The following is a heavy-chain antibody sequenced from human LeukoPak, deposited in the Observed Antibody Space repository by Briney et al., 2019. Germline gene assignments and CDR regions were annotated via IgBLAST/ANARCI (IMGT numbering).Heavy chain of an antibody. Sequence: GGSLRLSCAASGFTFDDYAMHWVRHAPGKGLEWVSLITWDGGNTYYADSLKGRFTISRDNSKNSLYLQMNSLRAEDTALYYCAKSKKGSAFAHFDFWGQGTLVTVSS. CDR3: AKSKKGSAFAHFDF. CDR1: GFTFDDYA. V-gene: IGHV3-43D*03. J-gene: IGHJ4*02. CDR2: ITWDGGNT. D-gene: IGHD3-10*01.